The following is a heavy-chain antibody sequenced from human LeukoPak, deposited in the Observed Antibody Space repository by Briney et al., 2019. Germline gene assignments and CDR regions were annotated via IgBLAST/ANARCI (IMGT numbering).Heavy chain of an antibody. CDR1: GFTFSSYW. V-gene: IGHV3-7*01. CDR3: ARTKEMASISYFDS. Sequence: GGSLRLSCAVSGFTFSSYWMTWVRQAPGKGLEWVANIKEDGSEKNYMDSVKGRFTISRDNAKNSLDLQMNSLRVEDTAVYYCARTKEMASISYFDSWGQGTLVTVSS. D-gene: IGHD5-24*01. CDR2: IKEDGSEK. J-gene: IGHJ4*02.